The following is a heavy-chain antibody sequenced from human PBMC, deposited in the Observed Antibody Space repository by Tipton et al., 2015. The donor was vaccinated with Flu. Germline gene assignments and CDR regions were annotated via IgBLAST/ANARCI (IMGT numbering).Heavy chain of an antibody. J-gene: IGHJ4*02. CDR1: GGSLSSSSYY. Sequence: TLSLTCTVSGGSLSSSSYYWGWIRQPPGKGLAWIGSIYYSGSTYYNPSLQSRVTISVDTSKNQFSLKLSSVTAADTAVYYCARDLGDSSPGYWGQGTLVTVSS. D-gene: IGHD6-13*01. CDR3: ARDLGDSSPGY. CDR2: IYYSGST. V-gene: IGHV4-39*07.